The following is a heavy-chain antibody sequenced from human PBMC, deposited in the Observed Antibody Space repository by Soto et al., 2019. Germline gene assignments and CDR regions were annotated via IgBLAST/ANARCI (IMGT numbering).Heavy chain of an antibody. CDR1: GYSFTNND. D-gene: IGHD2-2*01. CDR2: INPGNGDT. CDR3: ARTDCSSTSCYNYYYYGMDV. J-gene: IGHJ6*02. V-gene: IGHV1-3*01. Sequence: GASVKVSCKASGYSFTNNDVTWVRQATGQGLEWMGWINPGNGDTKYSQKFQGRVTITRDTSATTAYMELSSLRSEDSAVFYCARTDCSSTSCYNYYYYGMDVWGQGTTVTVSS.